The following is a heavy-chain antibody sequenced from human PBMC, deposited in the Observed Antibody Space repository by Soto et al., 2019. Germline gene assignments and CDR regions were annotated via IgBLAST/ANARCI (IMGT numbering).Heavy chain of an antibody. J-gene: IGHJ4*02. CDR2: IKSKTGGGTT. CDR1: GFTFSNAW. D-gene: IGHD1-1*01. CDR3: TTDTKLEPSTVHY. V-gene: IGHV3-15*01. Sequence: PGGSLRLSCAASGFTFSNAWMSWVRQAPGKGLEWVGRIKSKTGGGTTDYAAPVKGRFTISRDDSKNTLYLQMNSLKTEDTAVYYCTTDTKLEPSTVHYWGQGTLVTVSS.